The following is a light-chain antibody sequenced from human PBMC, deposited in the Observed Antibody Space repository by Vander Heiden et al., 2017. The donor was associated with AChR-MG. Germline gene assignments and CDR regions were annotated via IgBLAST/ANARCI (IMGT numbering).Light chain of an antibody. CDR2: GAS. Sequence: EVVMTHSPATLSVSPGERATLSCRASQSVSSNLAWYQQKPGQAPRLLIYGASTRATGIPARFSGSGSGTEFTLTISSLQSEDFAVYYCQQYNDWPLTFGGGTKVEI. CDR1: QSVSSN. J-gene: IGKJ4*01. CDR3: QQYNDWPLT. V-gene: IGKV3-15*01.